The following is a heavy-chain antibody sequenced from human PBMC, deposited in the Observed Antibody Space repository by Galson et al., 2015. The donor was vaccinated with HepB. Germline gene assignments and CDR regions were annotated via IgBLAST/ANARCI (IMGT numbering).Heavy chain of an antibody. CDR1: GITFSSYW. V-gene: IGHV4-34*09. CDR2: IYYTGTT. J-gene: IGHJ6*02. CDR3: AREGRYFYGLDV. Sequence: LRLSCAVSGITFSSYWMNWLRQLPGKGLEWIGQIYYTGTTDYNPSLEGRLALSIDTSQNKFSLTLTSLTAADAAVYYCAREGRYFYGLDVWGQGAPVTVSS. D-gene: IGHD2-21*01.